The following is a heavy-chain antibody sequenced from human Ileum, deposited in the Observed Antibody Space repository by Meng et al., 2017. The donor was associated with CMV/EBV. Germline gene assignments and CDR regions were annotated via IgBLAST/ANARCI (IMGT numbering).Heavy chain of an antibody. J-gene: IGHJ4*02. CDR3: ARRERISSGLEY. Sequence: SGEGVKKLGAYVRVSCKASDYTFTGNYITGVRQAPGQGLEWMGWIDPNTGGTKYIQKFQGRVTMTGDTSISTAYMELSGLRFDDTAVYYCARRERISSGLEYWGQGTLVTVSS. CDR1: DYTFTGNY. D-gene: IGHD6-6*01. CDR2: IDPNTGGT. V-gene: IGHV1-2*02.